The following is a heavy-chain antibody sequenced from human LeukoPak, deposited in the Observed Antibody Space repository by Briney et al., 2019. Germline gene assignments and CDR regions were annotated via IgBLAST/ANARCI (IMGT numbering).Heavy chain of an antibody. J-gene: IGHJ2*01. D-gene: IGHD6-13*01. Sequence: GGSLRLSCAASGFTFSSYAMSWVRQAPGKGLEWVSGISGSGGSTSYADSVKGRFTISRDNSKDTLYLQMNSLRAEDTAVYFCARSYSSSWYWCFDLWGRGTLVTVSS. CDR2: ISGSGGST. CDR1: GFTFSSYA. V-gene: IGHV3-23*01. CDR3: ARSYSSSWYWCFDL.